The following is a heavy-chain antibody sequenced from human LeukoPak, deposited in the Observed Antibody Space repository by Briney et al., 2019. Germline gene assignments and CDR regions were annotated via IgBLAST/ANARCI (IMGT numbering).Heavy chain of an antibody. J-gene: IGHJ3*02. CDR2: IYYSGST. Sequence: SGTLSLTCTVSGGSISSYYWSWIRQPPGKGLEWIGYIYYSGSTNYNPSLKSRVTISVDTSKNQFSLKLSSVTAADTAVYYCARHGYYGPLDAFDIWGQGTMVTVSS. CDR1: GGSISSYY. D-gene: IGHD3-22*01. V-gene: IGHV4-59*08. CDR3: ARHGYYGPLDAFDI.